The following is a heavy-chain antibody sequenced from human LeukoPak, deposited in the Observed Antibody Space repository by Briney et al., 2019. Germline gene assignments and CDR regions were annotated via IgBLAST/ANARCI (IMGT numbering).Heavy chain of an antibody. J-gene: IGHJ4*02. CDR2: TYYTSKWYN. D-gene: IGHD2-15*01. CDR1: GDSVSSTAAG. V-gene: IGHV6-1*01. CDR3: ARAAYCSGGSCYQYYFDY. Sequence: SQTLSLTCGISGDSVSSTAAGWSWIRQSPSRGLEWLGRTYYTSKWYNDYEVSVKSRITINPDTSKNQFSLQLNSVTPEDTAVYYCARAAYCSGGSCYQYYFDYWGQGTPVTVSS.